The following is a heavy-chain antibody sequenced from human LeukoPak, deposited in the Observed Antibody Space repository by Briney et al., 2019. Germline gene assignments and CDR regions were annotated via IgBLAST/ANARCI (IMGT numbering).Heavy chain of an antibody. D-gene: IGHD6-13*01. CDR3: ATRFGSSWAFDY. V-gene: IGHV1-24*01. Sequence: ASVKASCKVSGYTLTELSMHWVRQAPGKGLEWMGGFDPEDGETIYAQKFQGRVTMTEDTSTDTAYMELSSLRSEDTAVYYCATRFGSSWAFDYWGQGTLVTVSS. J-gene: IGHJ4*02. CDR1: GYTLTELS. CDR2: FDPEDGET.